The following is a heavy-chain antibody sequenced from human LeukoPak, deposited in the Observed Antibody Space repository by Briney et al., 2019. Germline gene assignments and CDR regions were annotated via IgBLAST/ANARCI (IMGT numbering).Heavy chain of an antibody. J-gene: IGHJ6*03. V-gene: IGHV1-18*01. CDR2: INAYNGNT. CDR1: GYTITSYG. CDR3: ARVSIQPHVAYYYYMDV. Sequence: ASVTVSCKASGYTITSYGISWVRQAPGQGLEWMGWINAYNGNTNYAQKLEGRVTMTTDTSTSTAYMELRSLRSDDTAVYYCARVSIQPHVAYYYYMDVWGKGTTVTVSS. D-gene: IGHD5-18*01.